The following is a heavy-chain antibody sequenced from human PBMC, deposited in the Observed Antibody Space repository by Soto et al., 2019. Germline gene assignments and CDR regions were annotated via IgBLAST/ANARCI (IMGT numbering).Heavy chain of an antibody. V-gene: IGHV3-48*02. CDR3: ARGYSYAYYYYYGMDV. D-gene: IGHD5-18*01. Sequence: PGGSLRLSCAASGFTFSSYSMNWVRQAPGKGLEWVSYISSSSSTIYYADSVKGRFTISRDNAKNSLYLQMNSLRDEDTAVYYCARGYSYAYYYYYGMDVWGQGTTVTVSS. CDR1: GFTFSSYS. J-gene: IGHJ6*02. CDR2: ISSSSSTI.